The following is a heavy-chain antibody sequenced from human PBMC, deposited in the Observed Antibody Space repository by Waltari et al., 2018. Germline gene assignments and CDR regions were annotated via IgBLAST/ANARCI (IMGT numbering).Heavy chain of an antibody. CDR3: ATFSNWVHDTFDI. Sequence: EVQLVESGGGLIQPGGSLSLSCAASGFSVSNSYVSWVRQAPGKGLEWISFIDGVDSTLYVDSVKGRFTVSRDNSKNTVHLQMNSVRVDDTAVYYCATFSNWVHDTFDIWGQGTLVSVSS. CDR2: IDGVDST. D-gene: IGHD3-16*01. J-gene: IGHJ3*02. V-gene: IGHV3-53*01. CDR1: GFSVSNSY.